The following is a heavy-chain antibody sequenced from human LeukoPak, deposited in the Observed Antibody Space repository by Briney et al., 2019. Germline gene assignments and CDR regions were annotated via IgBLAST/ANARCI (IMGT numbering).Heavy chain of an antibody. J-gene: IGHJ6*03. CDR2: ISAYNGNT. CDR1: GHTFTSYG. CDR3: ARDRYCSGGSCYYMDV. D-gene: IGHD2-15*01. V-gene: IGHV1-18*01. Sequence: ASVKVSCKASGHTFTSYGISWVRQAPGQGLEWMGWISAYNGNTNYAQKLQGRVTMTTDTSTSTAYMELRSLRSDDTAVYYCARDRYCSGGSCYYMDVWGKGTTVTVSS.